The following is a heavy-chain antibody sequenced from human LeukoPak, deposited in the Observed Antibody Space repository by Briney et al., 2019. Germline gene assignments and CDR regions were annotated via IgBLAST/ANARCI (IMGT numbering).Heavy chain of an antibody. V-gene: IGHV3-23*01. CDR3: ARALAVAGTGGFDP. Sequence: GGSLRHSCAASGFTFSSYAMSWVRQAPGKGLEWVSAISGSGGSTYYADSVKGRFTISRDNSKNTLYLQMNSLRAEDTAVYYCARALAVAGTGGFDPWGQGTLVTVSS. CDR2: ISGSGGST. J-gene: IGHJ5*02. CDR1: GFTFSSYA. D-gene: IGHD6-19*01.